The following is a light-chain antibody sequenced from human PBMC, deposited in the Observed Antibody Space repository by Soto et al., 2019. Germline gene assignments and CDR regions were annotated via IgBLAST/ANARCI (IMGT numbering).Light chain of an antibody. CDR3: TSYTITSTSHLYV. J-gene: IGLJ1*01. V-gene: IGLV2-14*01. Sequence: QSALTQPASVSGSPGQSITISCTGTSSDVRGYNFVSWYQHHPGKAPKLMIYEVSNRPSGVSNRFSGSKSGNTASLTISGLQAEDEADYYCTSYTITSTSHLYVFGTGTKVTVL. CDR1: SSDVRGYNF. CDR2: EVS.